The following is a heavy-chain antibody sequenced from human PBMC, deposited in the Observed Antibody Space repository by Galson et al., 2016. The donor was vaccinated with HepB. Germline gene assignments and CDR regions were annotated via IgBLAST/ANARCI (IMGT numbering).Heavy chain of an antibody. J-gene: IGHJ5*02. CDR3: ARERTKLEFDP. D-gene: IGHD1-1*01. CDR1: GFTFSSYA. CDR2: IGGSGGST. Sequence: SLRLSCAASGFTFSSYAMTWVRQAPGKGLEWVSAIGGSGGSTYYADSVKGRFTISRDNSKNTLYLRMKSLRAEDTAIYYCARERTKLEFDPWGQGTLVTVSS. V-gene: IGHV3-23*01.